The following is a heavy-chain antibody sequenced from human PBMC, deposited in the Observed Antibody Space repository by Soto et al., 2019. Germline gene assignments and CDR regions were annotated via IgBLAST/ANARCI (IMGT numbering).Heavy chain of an antibody. Sequence: EVQLVQSGAEVKKPGESLNISCKGSGYSFISNWIGWVRQMPGKGLEWMGIIYPGDSDIRYSPSFEGQVTISADKSISSAYWQWSSLKATDSAMYYCARSGGLLRSWYFGLWGRGTLVSVS. CDR2: IYPGDSDI. CDR3: ARSGGLLRSWYFGL. V-gene: IGHV5-51*03. J-gene: IGHJ2*01. D-gene: IGHD2-15*01. CDR1: GYSFISNW.